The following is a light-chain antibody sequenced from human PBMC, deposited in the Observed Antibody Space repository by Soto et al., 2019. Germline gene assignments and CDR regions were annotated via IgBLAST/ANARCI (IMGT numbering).Light chain of an antibody. J-gene: IGLJ3*02. CDR3: SSYTSSSTRV. CDR2: EVS. Sequence: QSALTQPASVSGSPGQSIPISCTGTSSDVGGYNYVSWYQHHPGKAPKLMIYEVSNRPSGVSNRFSGSKSGNTASLTISGLQAEDEADYYCSSYTSSSTRVFGGGTQLTVL. CDR1: SSDVGGYNY. V-gene: IGLV2-14*01.